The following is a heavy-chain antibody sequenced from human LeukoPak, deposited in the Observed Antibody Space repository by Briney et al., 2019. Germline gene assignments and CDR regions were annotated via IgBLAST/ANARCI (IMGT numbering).Heavy chain of an antibody. CDR1: GYTFTDYY. J-gene: IGHJ3*02. Sequence: GASVKLSFKTSGYTFTDYYMHWVRQAPGQGLEWMGWINPHSGGRYYAQKFQGRVTMTRDSSTSTAYMELSNLRSDDTAVYYCARDGPSMVRAVIPFDIWGQGTMVTVSS. V-gene: IGHV1-2*02. CDR2: INPHSGGR. D-gene: IGHD3-10*01. CDR3: ARDGPSMVRAVIPFDI.